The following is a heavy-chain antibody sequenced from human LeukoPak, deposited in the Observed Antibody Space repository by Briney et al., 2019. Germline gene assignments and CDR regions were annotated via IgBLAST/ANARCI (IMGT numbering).Heavy chain of an antibody. V-gene: IGHV4-59*12. J-gene: IGHJ5*02. CDR1: GDSISSYY. CDR3: AREGEYSNRLDP. Sequence: SETLSLTCTVSGDSISSYYWSWIRQSPGKGLEWIGYIYYSGSTNYNPSLKSRVTISVDTSKNQFSLKLSSVTAADTAVYYCAREGEYSNRLDPWGQGTLVTVSS. CDR2: IYYSGST. D-gene: IGHD4-11*01.